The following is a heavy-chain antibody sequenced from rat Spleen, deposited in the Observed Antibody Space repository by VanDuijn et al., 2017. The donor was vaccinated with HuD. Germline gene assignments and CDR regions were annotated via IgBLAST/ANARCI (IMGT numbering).Heavy chain of an antibody. CDR2: ISTGGGNT. Sequence: EVQLVESGGGLVQPGRSLKLSCAASGFTFSDFYLAWVRQTPTKGLEWVASISTGGGNTYYRDSVKGRFTISRDNAKNTQYLQMDSLRSEDTASYYCASPTGSKDWYFDFWGPGTMVTVSS. J-gene: IGHJ1*01. D-gene: IGHD5-1*01. V-gene: IGHV5S14*01. CDR1: GFTFSDFY. CDR3: ASPTGSKDWYFDF.